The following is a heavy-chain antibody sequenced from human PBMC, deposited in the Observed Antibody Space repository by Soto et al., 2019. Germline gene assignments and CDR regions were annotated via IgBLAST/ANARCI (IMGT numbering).Heavy chain of an antibody. CDR2: VSPIFGTP. D-gene: IGHD3-10*01. CDR3: ARDHRLLWFGELLI. J-gene: IGHJ4*02. Sequence: QVQLVQSGAEVKKPGSSVTVSCKASGGTFSSYTISWVRQAPGQGLEWMAGVSPIFGTPIYAQKFQDRVTITVDDATMTAYMEMKRLTSEDTAVYYCARDHRLLWFGELLIWGQGTLVTVSS. V-gene: IGHV1-69*01. CDR1: GGTFSSYT.